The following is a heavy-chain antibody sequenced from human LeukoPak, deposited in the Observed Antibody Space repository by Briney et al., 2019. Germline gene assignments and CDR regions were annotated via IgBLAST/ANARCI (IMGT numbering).Heavy chain of an antibody. CDR2: ISWNSGSI. D-gene: IGHD6-13*01. CDR1: GFIFNNYA. Sequence: GGSLRLSCAGSGFIFNNYAMHWIRQPPGKGLEWVSGISWNSGSIGYADSVKGRFTISRDNAKNSLYLQMNSLRAEDTALYYCAKGRSSWYSGNFDYWGQGTLVTVSS. CDR3: AKGRSSWYSGNFDY. V-gene: IGHV3-9*01. J-gene: IGHJ4*02.